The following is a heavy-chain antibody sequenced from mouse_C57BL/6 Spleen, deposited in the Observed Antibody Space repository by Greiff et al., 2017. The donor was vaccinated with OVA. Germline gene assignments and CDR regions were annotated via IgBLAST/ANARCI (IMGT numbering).Heavy chain of an antibody. D-gene: IGHD2-4*01. Sequence: VQGVESGAELVKPGASVKMSCTASGYTFTTYPIEWMKQNHGKSLEWIGNFHPYNDDTKYNEKFKGKATLTVEKSSSTVYLELSRLTSDDSAVYYCARRGDYDGFADWGQGTLVTVSA. J-gene: IGHJ3*01. CDR1: GYTFTTYP. CDR2: FHPYNDDT. V-gene: IGHV1-47*01. CDR3: ARRGDYDGFAD.